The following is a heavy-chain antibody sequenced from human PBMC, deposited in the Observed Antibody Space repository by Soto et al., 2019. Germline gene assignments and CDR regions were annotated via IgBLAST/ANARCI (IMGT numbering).Heavy chain of an antibody. D-gene: IGHD2-2*01. V-gene: IGHV3-30*03. Sequence: PGGSLRLSCAASGFTFSSYGMHWVRQAPGKGLEWVAVISYDGSDKYYADSVKGRFTISRDNSKNMLYLQMNSLRAEDTAVYYCAREHCSSTSCYWFYYGMDVWGQGTTVTVSS. CDR3: AREHCSSTSCYWFYYGMDV. CDR2: ISYDGSDK. CDR1: GFTFSSYG. J-gene: IGHJ6*02.